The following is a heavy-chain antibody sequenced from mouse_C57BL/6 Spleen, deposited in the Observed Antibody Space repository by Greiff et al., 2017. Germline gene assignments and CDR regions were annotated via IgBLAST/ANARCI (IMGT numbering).Heavy chain of an antibody. D-gene: IGHD4-1*01. CDR3: ARHWDNYAMDY. CDR2: ISSGSSTI. CDR1: GFTFSDYG. Sequence: EVQGVESGGGLVKPGGSLKLSCAASGFTFSDYGMHWVRQAPEKGLEWVAYISSGSSTIYYADTVKGRVTISRDNAKNTLFLQMTSLRSEDTAMYYCARHWDNYAMDYWGQGTSVTVSS. V-gene: IGHV5-17*01. J-gene: IGHJ4*01.